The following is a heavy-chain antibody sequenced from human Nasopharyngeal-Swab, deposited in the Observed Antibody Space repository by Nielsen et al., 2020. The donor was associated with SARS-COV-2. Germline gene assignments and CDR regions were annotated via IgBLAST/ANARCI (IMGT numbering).Heavy chain of an antibody. J-gene: IGHJ6*03. CDR2: ISYDGSNK. V-gene: IGHV3-30-3*01. Sequence: WIRQPPGKGLEWVAVISYDGSNKYYADSVKGRFTISRDNSKNTLYLQMNSLRAEDTAVYYCARSPRLQPWSGPYYYYMDVWGKGTTVTVSS. CDR3: ARSPRLQPWSGPYYYYMDV. D-gene: IGHD3-3*01.